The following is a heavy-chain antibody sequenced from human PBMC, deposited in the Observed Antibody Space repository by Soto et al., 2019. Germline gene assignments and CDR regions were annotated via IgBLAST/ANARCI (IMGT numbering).Heavy chain of an antibody. D-gene: IGHD3-22*01. J-gene: IGHJ3*02. Sequence: GPSVKVSCKVSGYTLTELSMHWVRQAPGKGLEWMGGFDPEDGETIYAQKFQGRVTMTEDTSTDTAYMELSSLRSEDTAVYYCATDLGDSSGYYHKDAFDIWGQGTMVTVSS. CDR1: GYTLTELS. V-gene: IGHV1-24*01. CDR3: ATDLGDSSGYYHKDAFDI. CDR2: FDPEDGET.